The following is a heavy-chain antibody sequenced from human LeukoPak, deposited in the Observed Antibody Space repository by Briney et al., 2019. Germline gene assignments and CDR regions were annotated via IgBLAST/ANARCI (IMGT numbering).Heavy chain of an antibody. V-gene: IGHV4-34*01. D-gene: IGHD5-24*01. CDR3: ARGATISETGYFDF. CDR2: IDHRGDT. Sequence: SETLSLTCAIYGGSFSRYYWSWIRQSPGKGLEWIAEIDHRGDTNYNPSVKSRVTISVDTSKNQFSLKMRSLSAADTALYYCARGATISETGYFDFWGQGTLVTVSS. J-gene: IGHJ4*03. CDR1: GGSFSRYY.